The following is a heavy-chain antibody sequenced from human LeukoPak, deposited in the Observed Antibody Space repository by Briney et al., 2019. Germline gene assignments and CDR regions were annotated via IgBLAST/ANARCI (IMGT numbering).Heavy chain of an antibody. CDR1: GYTFTGYY. Sequence: ASVKVSCKASGYTFTGYYMHWVRQAPGQGLEWMGWINPNSGGTNYAQKFQGRVTMTRDTSISTAYMELSRLRSDDTAVYYCARVLRGIAAAGTRWFEPWGQGTLVTVSS. CDR2: INPNSGGT. J-gene: IGHJ5*02. V-gene: IGHV1-2*02. CDR3: ARVLRGIAAAGTRWFEP. D-gene: IGHD6-13*01.